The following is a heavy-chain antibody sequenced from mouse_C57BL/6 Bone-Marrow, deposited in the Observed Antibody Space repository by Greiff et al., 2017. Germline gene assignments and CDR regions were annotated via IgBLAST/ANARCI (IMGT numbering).Heavy chain of an antibody. D-gene: IGHD1-1*01. CDR1: GYTFTSYW. J-gene: IGHJ3*01. CDR2: INPSNGGT. CDR3: ARSHYYGRERAFAY. Sequence: QVQLKESGTELVKPGASVKLSCKASGYTFTSYWMHWVKQRPGQGLEWIGNINPSNGGTNYNEKFKSKATLTVDKSSSTAYMQLSSLTSEDSAVYYCARSHYYGRERAFAYWGQGTLVTVSA. V-gene: IGHV1-53*01.